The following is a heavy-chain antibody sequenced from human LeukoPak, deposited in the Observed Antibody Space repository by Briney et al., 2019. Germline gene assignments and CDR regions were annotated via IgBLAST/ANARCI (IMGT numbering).Heavy chain of an antibody. V-gene: IGHV4-61*01. CDR2: IYYIGTT. J-gene: IGHJ4*02. CDR1: GGSISSGSYY. Sequence: SETLSLTCTVSGGSISSGSYYWSWIRQPPGKGLAWIGYIYYIGTTNYNPSLESRVSISVDTSKTQFSLKLSSVSAADTAVYYCARASKVGNFGYYFDYWGQGTLVTVSS. CDR3: ARASKVGNFGYYFDY. D-gene: IGHD3-10*01.